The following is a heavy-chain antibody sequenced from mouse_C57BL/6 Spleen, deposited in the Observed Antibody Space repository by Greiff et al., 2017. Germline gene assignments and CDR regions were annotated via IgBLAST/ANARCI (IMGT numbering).Heavy chain of an antibody. J-gene: IGHJ2*01. CDR2: INPNNGGT. D-gene: IGHD1-1*01. CDR1: GYTFTDYY. Sequence: VQLQQSGPELVKPGASVKISCKASGYTFTDYYMNWVKQSHGKSLEWIGDINPNNGGTSYNQKFKGKATLTVDKSSSTAYMELRSLTSEDSAVYYCARWGHYYGSSYFDYWGQGTTLTVSS. CDR3: ARWGHYYGSSYFDY. V-gene: IGHV1-26*01.